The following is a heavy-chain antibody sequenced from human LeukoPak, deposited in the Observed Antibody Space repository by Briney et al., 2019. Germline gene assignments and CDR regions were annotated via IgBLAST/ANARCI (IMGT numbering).Heavy chain of an antibody. CDR2: ISSSSSTI. V-gene: IGHV3-48*04. Sequence: PGGSLRLSCAASGFTFRSYSMNWVRQAAGKGREGVSCISSSSSTIYYPDSVKGRFTISRDNAKNSLYLLMHSLRAEDTAVYYCARDIAVAASRGYSGDYWGQGTLVTVSS. D-gene: IGHD6-19*01. J-gene: IGHJ4*02. CDR1: GFTFRSYS. CDR3: ARDIAVAASRGYSGDY.